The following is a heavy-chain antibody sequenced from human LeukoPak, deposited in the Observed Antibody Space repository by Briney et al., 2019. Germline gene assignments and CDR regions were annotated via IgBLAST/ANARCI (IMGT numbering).Heavy chain of an antibody. CDR1: GFTFSSYS. Sequence: GSLRLSCAASGFTFSSYSMNWVRQAPGKGLEWVSSISSSSSYIYYADSVKGRFTISRDNAKNSLYLQMNSLRVEDTAVYYCASYLYWWSDLGYWGQGTLVTVSS. CDR2: ISSSSSYI. J-gene: IGHJ4*02. V-gene: IGHV3-21*01. CDR3: ASYLYWWSDLGY. D-gene: IGHD2-8*02.